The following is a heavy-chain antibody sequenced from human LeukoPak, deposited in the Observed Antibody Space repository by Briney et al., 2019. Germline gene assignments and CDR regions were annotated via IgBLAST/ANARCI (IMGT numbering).Heavy chain of an antibody. V-gene: IGHV3-21*01. CDR1: GFTFSSYS. CDR3: ARDPRGYNWNDVGYFDY. Sequence: GGSLRLSCAASGFTFSSYSVNWVRQAPGKGLEWVSSISSSSSYIYYADSVKGRFTISRDNAKNSLYLQMDSLRAEDTAVYYCARDPRGYNWNDVGYFDYWGQGTLVTVSS. CDR2: ISSSSSYI. J-gene: IGHJ4*02. D-gene: IGHD1-1*01.